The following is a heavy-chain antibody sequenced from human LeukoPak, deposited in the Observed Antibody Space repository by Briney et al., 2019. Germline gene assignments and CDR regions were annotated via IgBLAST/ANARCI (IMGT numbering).Heavy chain of an antibody. Sequence: GGSLRLSCSASGFTFSSYTIHWVRQAPGKGLEFVSAVTSSGGSAYYADSVKGRFTISRDNSKNTVYLQMSSLRAEDTAVYYCVIVRGYFDSSGSDYWGQGTLVTVSS. D-gene: IGHD3-9*01. CDR1: GFTFSSYT. CDR3: VIVRGYFDSSGSDY. V-gene: IGHV3-64D*06. CDR2: VTSSGGSA. J-gene: IGHJ4*02.